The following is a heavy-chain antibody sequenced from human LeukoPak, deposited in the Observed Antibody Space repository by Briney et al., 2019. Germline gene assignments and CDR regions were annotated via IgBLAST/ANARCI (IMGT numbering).Heavy chain of an antibody. CDR2: IYYGGTS. CDR1: NGAIRTTSYY. D-gene: IGHD6-6*01. CDR3: ARQWIAARPRHWFDP. J-gene: IGHJ5*02. V-gene: IGHV4-39*01. Sequence: SETLSLTCTVSNGAIRTTSYYWGWIRQPPGKGLEWIGSIYYGGTSYYNLSLKSRVTIPIDTSKNQFSLNLNSVTAADTAVYYCARQWIAARPRHWFDPWGQGTLVTVSS.